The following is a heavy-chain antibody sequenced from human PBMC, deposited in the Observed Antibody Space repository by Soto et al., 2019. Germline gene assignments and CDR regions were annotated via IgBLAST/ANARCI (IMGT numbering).Heavy chain of an antibody. CDR1: GGTFSSYA. CDR2: IIPIFGTA. V-gene: IGHV1-69*13. D-gene: IGHD4-17*01. J-gene: IGHJ6*02. CDR3: AGDSYGDYVDYYYGMDV. Sequence: SVKVSCKASGGTFSSYAISWVRQAPGQGLEWMGGIIPIFGTANYAQKFQGRVTITADESTSTAYMELSSLRSEDTAVYYCAGDSYGDYVDYYYGMDVWGQGTTVTAP.